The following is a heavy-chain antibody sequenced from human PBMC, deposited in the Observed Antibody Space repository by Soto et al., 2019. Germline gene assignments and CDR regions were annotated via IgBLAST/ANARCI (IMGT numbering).Heavy chain of an antibody. CDR2: ISYDGSNK. D-gene: IGHD6-19*01. Sequence: GGSLRLSCAASGFTFSSYGMHWVRQAPGKGLEWVAVISYDGSNKYYADSVKGRFTISRDNSKNTLYLQMNSLRAEDTAVYYCAKDTGKRQWLRTALGYWGQGTLVTVSS. J-gene: IGHJ4*02. CDR3: AKDTGKRQWLRTALGY. CDR1: GFTFSSYG. V-gene: IGHV3-30*18.